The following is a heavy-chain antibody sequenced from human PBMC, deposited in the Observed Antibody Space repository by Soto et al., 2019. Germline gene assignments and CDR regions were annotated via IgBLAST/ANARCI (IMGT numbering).Heavy chain of an antibody. CDR2: IYHSGST. J-gene: IGHJ4*02. V-gene: IGHV4-4*02. CDR1: GGSISSSNW. CDR3: ALLGRSGDLDNTVFDY. D-gene: IGHD2-21*02. Sequence: QVQLQESGPGLVKPSGTLSLTCAVSGGSISSSNWWSWVRQPPGKGLEWIGEIYHSGSTNYNPSLSGRVTISVDKAKTRFSLKLSSVTDADTAVYYCALLGRSGDLDNTVFDYWGQGTLVTVSS.